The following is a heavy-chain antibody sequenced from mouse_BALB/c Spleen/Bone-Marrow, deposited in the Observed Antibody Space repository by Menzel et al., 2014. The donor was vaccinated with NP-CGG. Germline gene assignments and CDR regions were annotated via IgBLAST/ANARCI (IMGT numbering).Heavy chain of an antibody. CDR1: GFTFSSYG. CDR2: INNNDGNT. V-gene: IGHV5-6-3*01. D-gene: IGHD1-1*01. J-gene: IGHJ2*01. CDR3: ARDNYGSRFDY. Sequence: EVKLVESGGGLVQPGGSLKLSCAASGFTFSSYGMSWVRQTPDKRLELVATINNNDGNTYYPDSVKGRFTISRDNAKNTLYLQMSSLKSEDTAMYYYARDNYGSRFDYWGQGTTLTVSS.